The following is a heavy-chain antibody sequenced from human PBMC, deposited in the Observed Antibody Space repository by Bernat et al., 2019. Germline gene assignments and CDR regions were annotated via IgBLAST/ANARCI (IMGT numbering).Heavy chain of an antibody. CDR2: IIPMFGTE. CDR1: GGTFSRYA. D-gene: IGHD2/OR15-2a*01. CDR3: ARGEGEYSYGQFYGMDV. V-gene: IGHV1-69*14. Sequence: QVQVVQSGAEVKKPGSSVKVSCKASGGTFSRYAIHWVRQAPGQGLEWLGGIIPMFGTEKYARKFQDRVTITADKSTSTVYMEVRSLKSEDTAVYYCARGEGEYSYGQFYGMDVWGQGTTVTVSS. J-gene: IGHJ6*02.